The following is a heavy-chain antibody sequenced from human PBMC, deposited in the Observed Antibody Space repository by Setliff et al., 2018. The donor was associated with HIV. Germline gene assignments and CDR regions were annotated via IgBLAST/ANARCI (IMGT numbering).Heavy chain of an antibody. CDR1: AASISISSYY. CDR3: VGSTIGAAVYYYYYYMDV. J-gene: IGHJ6*03. V-gene: IGHV4-39*01. CDR2: IYYSGST. Sequence: SETLSLTCTVSAASISISSYYWGWTRQPPGKGLEWIGSIYYSGSTYANPSLKTRITISVDTSKAQFSLNLSSVTAADTAVYYWVGSTIGAAVYYYYYYMDVWGKGTTVTFSS. D-gene: IGHD6-13*01.